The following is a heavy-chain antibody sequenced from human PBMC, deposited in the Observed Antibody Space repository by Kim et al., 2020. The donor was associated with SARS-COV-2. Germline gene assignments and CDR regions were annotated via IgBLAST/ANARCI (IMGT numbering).Heavy chain of an antibody. CDR3: ASRRGYSYGRRFDY. CDR2: INHSGST. CDR1: GGSFSGYY. V-gene: IGHV4-34*01. D-gene: IGHD5-18*01. Sequence: SETLSLTCAVYGGSFSGYYWSWIRQPPGKGLEWIGEINHSGSTNYNPSLKSRVTISVDTSKNQFSLKLSSVTAAATAVYYCASRRGYSYGRRFDYWGQGTLVTVSS. J-gene: IGHJ4*02.